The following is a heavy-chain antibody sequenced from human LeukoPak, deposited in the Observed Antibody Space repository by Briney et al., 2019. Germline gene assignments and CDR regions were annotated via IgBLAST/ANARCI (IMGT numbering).Heavy chain of an antibody. CDR2: IGASGGST. D-gene: IGHD3-9*01. Sequence: GGSLRLSCAASGFTFSSWVRQAPGKGLEWVSSIGASGGSTYYADSVKGRFTISRDNSKNTLYLQMNSLRTEDTAVYYCAKAEGYDILTGLDYWGQGTLVTVSS. J-gene: IGHJ4*02. CDR1: GFTFSS. V-gene: IGHV3-23*01. CDR3: AKAEGYDILTGLDY.